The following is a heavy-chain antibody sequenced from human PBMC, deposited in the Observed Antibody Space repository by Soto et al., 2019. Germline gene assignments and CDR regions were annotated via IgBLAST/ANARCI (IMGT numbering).Heavy chain of an antibody. CDR1: GFTFSGSA. J-gene: IGHJ3*02. V-gene: IGHV3-73*01. CDR3: TRPGYGDCGGYDAFDI. CDR2: IRSKANSYAT. Sequence: GGSLRLSCAASGFTFSGSAMHWVRQASGKGLEWVGRIRSKANSYATAYAASVKGRFTISRDDSKNTAYLQMNSLKTEDTAVYYCTRPGYGDCGGYDAFDIWGQGTMVTISS. D-gene: IGHD4-17*01.